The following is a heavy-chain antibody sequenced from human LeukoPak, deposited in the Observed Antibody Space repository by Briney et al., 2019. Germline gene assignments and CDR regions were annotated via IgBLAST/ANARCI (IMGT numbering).Heavy chain of an antibody. V-gene: IGHV3-7*01. CDR1: GFTFSSYW. Sequence: PGGSLRLSCAASGFTFSSYWMNWVRPAPGEGLEWVANIKEDGSEDYVDSVKGRFTISRDNAKNSLYLQMNSLRAEDTAVYYCVRDRWLGYSANHLDYWGRGTLVTVSS. J-gene: IGHJ4*02. D-gene: IGHD2-15*01. CDR2: IKEDGSE. CDR3: VRDRWLGYSANHLDY.